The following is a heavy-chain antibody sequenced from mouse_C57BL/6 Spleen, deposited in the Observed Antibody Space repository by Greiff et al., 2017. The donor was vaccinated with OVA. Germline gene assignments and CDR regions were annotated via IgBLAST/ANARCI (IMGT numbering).Heavy chain of an antibody. V-gene: IGHV1-26*01. Sequence: EVKLQQSGPELVKPGASVKISCKASGYTFTDYYMNWVKQSHGKSLEWIGDINPNNGGTSYNQKFKGKATLTVDKSSSTAYMELRSLTSEDSAVYYCARGHYYDGYFDYWGQGTTLTVSS. CDR2: INPNNGGT. D-gene: IGHD1-1*02. CDR3: ARGHYYDGYFDY. CDR1: GYTFTDYY. J-gene: IGHJ2*01.